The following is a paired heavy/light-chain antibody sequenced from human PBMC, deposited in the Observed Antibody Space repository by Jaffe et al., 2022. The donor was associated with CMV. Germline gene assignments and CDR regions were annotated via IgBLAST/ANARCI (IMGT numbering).Heavy chain of an antibody. CDR2: ISVHSGES. Sequence: QIQLVQSGPELKKGGASVKVSCKLSGDTFTSHTITWVRQAPGQGLEWMGWISVHSGESKFAQKFQGRVTMTTDTSTSTAYMELRGLTSDDTAVYYCARVLGIAIFGVTPPFAPWGQGTLVIVSS. CDR1: GDTFTSHT. CDR3: ARVLGIAIFGVTPPFAP. J-gene: IGHJ5*02. V-gene: IGHV1-18*04. D-gene: IGHD3-3*01.
Light chain of an antibody. CDR1: TSNIGRKN. Sequence: QSVLTQPPSASGTPGQRVTISCSGSTSNIGRKNVIWYQQVPGMAPKLLIYSQNQRPSGVPDRFSGSKSGTSASLVISGLQSEDEAEYFCAAWDDSLNGYVFGPGTEVTVL. CDR2: SQN. CDR3: AAWDDSLNGYV. J-gene: IGLJ1*01. V-gene: IGLV1-44*01.